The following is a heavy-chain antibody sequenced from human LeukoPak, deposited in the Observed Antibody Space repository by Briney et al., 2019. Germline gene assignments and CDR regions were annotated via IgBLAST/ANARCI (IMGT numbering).Heavy chain of an antibody. CDR2: IHYSGST. CDR1: GGSISSSSYY. CDR3: ARKAGYSSGWTGYYFDY. Sequence: SETLSLTCTVSGGSISSSSYYWGWIRQPPGKGLEWIGSIHYSGSTYYNPSLKSRVTISVDTSKNQFSLKLSSVTAADTAVYYCARKAGYSSGWTGYYFDYWGQGTLVTVSS. J-gene: IGHJ4*02. D-gene: IGHD6-19*01. V-gene: IGHV4-39*01.